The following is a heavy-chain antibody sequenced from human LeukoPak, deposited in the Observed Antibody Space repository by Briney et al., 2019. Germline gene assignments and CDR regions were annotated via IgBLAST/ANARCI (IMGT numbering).Heavy chain of an antibody. Sequence: GESLKISCKASGYSFTSYFIGWVRQMPGKGLEWMGIIHPSDSDTRYSPSFEGQVTISADKSISTVYLQWSSLKASDTARYYCARSVATMAPHYFDYWGQGTLVTVSS. D-gene: IGHD5-12*01. CDR1: GYSFTSYF. CDR2: IHPSDSDT. CDR3: ARSVATMAPHYFDY. J-gene: IGHJ4*02. V-gene: IGHV5-51*01.